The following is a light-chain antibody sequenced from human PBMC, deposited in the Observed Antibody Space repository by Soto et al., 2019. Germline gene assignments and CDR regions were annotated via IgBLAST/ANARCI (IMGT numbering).Light chain of an antibody. V-gene: IGKV1-39*01. CDR1: ETISVC. J-gene: IGKJ4*01. Sequence: NMTQSPGALSASVGGTGMITCRASETISVCLNRYQQIAGKAPKLLIYTASTLQTGVPSRFSGSGSGTDFTLTISSLQPEDFATYYCQQSFSPLTYGGGTPQLTFGGGTKVDIK. CDR3: QQSFSPLTYGGGTPQLT. CDR2: TAS.